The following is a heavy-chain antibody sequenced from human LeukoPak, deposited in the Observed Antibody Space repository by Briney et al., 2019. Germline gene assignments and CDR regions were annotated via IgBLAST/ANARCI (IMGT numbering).Heavy chain of an antibody. Sequence: GGSLRLSCAASGFTFSNAWMSWVRQAPGKGLEWVGRIKSKTDSETTDYAAPVKGRFTFSRDDSKNTLSLQMNGLKTEDTAVYYCTIFTYGGIDYWGQGTLVTVSS. CDR3: TIFTYGGIDY. CDR1: GFTFSNAW. J-gene: IGHJ4*02. D-gene: IGHD4/OR15-4a*01. V-gene: IGHV3-15*01. CDR2: IKSKTDSETT.